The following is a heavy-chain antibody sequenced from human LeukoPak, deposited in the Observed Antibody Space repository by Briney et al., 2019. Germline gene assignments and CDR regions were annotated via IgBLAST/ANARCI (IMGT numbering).Heavy chain of an antibody. CDR3: ARRRRAGIAAAGKGGFDP. Sequence: SETLSLTCTVSGGSISSGGYYWSWIRQPPGKGLEWIGYIYHSGSTNYNPSLKSRVTISVDTSKNQFSLKLSSVTAADTAVYYCARRRRAGIAAAGKGGFDPWGQGTLVTVSS. CDR1: GGSISSGGYY. CDR2: IYHSGST. D-gene: IGHD6-13*01. J-gene: IGHJ5*01. V-gene: IGHV4-30-2*01.